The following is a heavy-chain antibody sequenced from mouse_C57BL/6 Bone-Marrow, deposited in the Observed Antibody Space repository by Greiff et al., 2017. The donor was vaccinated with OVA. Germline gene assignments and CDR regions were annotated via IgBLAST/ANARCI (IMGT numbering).Heavy chain of an antibody. Sequence: DVKLVESGGGLVKPGGSLKLSCAASGFTFSSYTMSWVRQTPEKRLEWVATISGGGGNTYYPDSVKGRFTISRDNAKNTLYLQMSSLRSEDTALYYCARDSDYAMDYWGQGTSVTVSS. CDR3: ARDSDYAMDY. D-gene: IGHD2-12*01. CDR2: ISGGGGNT. CDR1: GFTFSSYT. V-gene: IGHV5-9*01. J-gene: IGHJ4*01.